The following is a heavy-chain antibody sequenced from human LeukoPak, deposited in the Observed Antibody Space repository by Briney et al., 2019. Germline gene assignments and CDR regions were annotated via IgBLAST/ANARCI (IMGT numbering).Heavy chain of an antibody. CDR3: ARDRPNYYDSSGIFDY. J-gene: IGHJ4*02. CDR1: GFTFSSYA. CDR2: ISYDGSNK. Sequence: GESLRLSCAASGFTFSSYAMHWVRQAPGKGLEWVAVISYDGSNKYYADSVKGRFTISRDNSKNTLYLQMNSLRAEDTAVYYCARDRPNYYDSSGIFDYWGQGTLVTVSS. D-gene: IGHD3-22*01. V-gene: IGHV3-30-3*01.